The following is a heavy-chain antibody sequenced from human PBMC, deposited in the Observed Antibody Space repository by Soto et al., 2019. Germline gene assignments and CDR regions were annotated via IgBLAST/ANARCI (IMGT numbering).Heavy chain of an antibody. Sequence: QVPLQQWGAGLLKPSETLSLTCAVYGGSFSSYYWSWIRQPPGKGLEWIGEINHSGSTNYNPSIKSRVTMSVDTSKNQVSLTRSSVTAADTAVYYGARSGRQQLARRNWFDPWGQGTLVIVSS. CDR3: ARSGRQQLARRNWFDP. CDR2: INHSGST. D-gene: IGHD6-13*01. CDR1: GGSFSSYY. V-gene: IGHV4-34*01. J-gene: IGHJ5*02.